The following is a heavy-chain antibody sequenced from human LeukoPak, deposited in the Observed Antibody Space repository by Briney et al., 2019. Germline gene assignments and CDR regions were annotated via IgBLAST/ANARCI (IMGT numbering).Heavy chain of an antibody. J-gene: IGHJ6*02. Sequence: SETLSPTCTVSGGSISSNTYYWGWIRRPPGKGLEWIGNIHYSGSTYYNPSLKSRVTISVDTSKNQFSLKLSSVTAADTAVYYCALRVGYSSSWYHYYYYGMDVWGQGTTVTVSS. D-gene: IGHD6-13*01. CDR1: GGSISSNTYY. CDR3: ALRVGYSSSWYHYYYYGMDV. V-gene: IGHV4-39*01. CDR2: IHYSGST.